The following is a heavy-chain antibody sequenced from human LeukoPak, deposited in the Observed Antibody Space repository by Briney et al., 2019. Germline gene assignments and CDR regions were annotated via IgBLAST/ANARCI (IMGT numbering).Heavy chain of an antibody. J-gene: IGHJ4*02. V-gene: IGHV1-46*01. D-gene: IGHD2-2*01. Sequence: ASVKVSCKASGYTFTMYYIHWVRQAPGQGLEWMGVINPTDGATTYAQRFQGRVTMTRDMSTTTVYMDLRSLRSEDTAVYYCARDMRTEGTSFDYWGQGTLVTVSS. CDR2: INPTDGAT. CDR3: ARDMRTEGTSFDY. CDR1: GYTFTMYY.